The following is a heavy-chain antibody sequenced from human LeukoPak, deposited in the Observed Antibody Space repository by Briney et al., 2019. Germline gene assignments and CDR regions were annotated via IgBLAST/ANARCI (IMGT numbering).Heavy chain of an antibody. CDR1: GGTFSSYA. D-gene: IGHD3-22*01. V-gene: IGHV1-69*06. CDR3: ARCSPGDSSNFYAVLQY. Sequence: ASVKVSCKASGGTFSSYAVSWVRLTPGQGLEWLGGIIPVFGTATYAQKFQAKVTMTADKSTNTAYLEISSLTSDDTAVYYCARCSPGDSSNFYAVLQYWGQGTQVTVST. J-gene: IGHJ4*02. CDR2: IIPVFGTA.